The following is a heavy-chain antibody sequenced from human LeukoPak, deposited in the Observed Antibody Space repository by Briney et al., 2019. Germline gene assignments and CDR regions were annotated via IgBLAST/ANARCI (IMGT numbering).Heavy chain of an antibody. CDR1: GFTFDDYA. J-gene: IGHJ3*02. CDR3: ARVDSGSKEDAFDI. Sequence: TGGSLRLSCAASGFTFDDYAMHWVRQAPGKGLEWVSLISWDGGSTYYADSVKGRFTISRDNAKNSLYLQMNSLRAEDTAVYYCARVDSGSKEDAFDIWGQGTMVTVSS. D-gene: IGHD3-10*01. V-gene: IGHV3-43D*03. CDR2: ISWDGGST.